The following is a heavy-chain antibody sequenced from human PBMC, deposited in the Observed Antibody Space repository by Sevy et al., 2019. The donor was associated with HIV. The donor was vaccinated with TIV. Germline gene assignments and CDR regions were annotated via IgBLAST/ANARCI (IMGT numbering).Heavy chain of an antibody. CDR3: ARDPAPVLKYNWFDP. V-gene: IGHV7-4-1*02. Sequence: ASVKVSCKASGYTFTSYAMNWVRQAPGQGLEWMGWINTNTGNPTYAQDFTGRFVFSLDTSVSTAYLQISSLKAEDTAVDYCARDPAPVLKYNWFDPWGQGTLVTVSS. J-gene: IGHJ5*02. CDR1: GYTFTSYA. CDR2: INTNTGNP. D-gene: IGHD3-10*01.